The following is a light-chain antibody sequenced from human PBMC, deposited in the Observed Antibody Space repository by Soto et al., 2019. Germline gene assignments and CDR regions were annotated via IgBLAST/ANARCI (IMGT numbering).Light chain of an antibody. CDR3: CSYGGDSTLV. V-gene: IGLV2-23*01. J-gene: IGLJ2*01. CDR2: EGS. CDR1: SVDFGSYNP. Sequence: QSALTQPASVSGSLGQSITISCTGGSVDFGSYNPVSWYQHQPDKAPKLIIYEGSWRPSGISTRFSGSKSGFSASLTISGLQAEDEADYYCCSYGGDSTLVFGGGTKVTVL.